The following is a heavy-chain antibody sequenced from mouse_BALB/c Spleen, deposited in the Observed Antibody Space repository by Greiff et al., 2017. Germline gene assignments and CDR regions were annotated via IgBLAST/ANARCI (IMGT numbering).Heavy chain of an antibody. V-gene: IGHV14-3*02. CDR2: IDPANGNT. CDR1: GFNIKDTY. Sequence: VQLQQSGAELVKPGASVKLSCTASGFNIKDTYMHWVKQRPEQGLEWIGRIDPANGNTKYDPKFQGKATITADTSSNTAYLQLSSLTSEDTAVYSWATYGNYAMDYWGQGTSVTVSS. CDR3: ATYGNYAMDY. D-gene: IGHD2-10*02. J-gene: IGHJ4*01.